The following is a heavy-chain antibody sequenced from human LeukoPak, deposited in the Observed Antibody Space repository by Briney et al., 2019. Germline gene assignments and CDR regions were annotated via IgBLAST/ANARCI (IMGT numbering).Heavy chain of an antibody. Sequence: SETLSLTCAVYGGSFSGYYWSWIRQPPGKGLEWIGEINHSGSTNYNPSLKSRVTISVDTSKNQFSLKLSSVTAADTAVYYCARTKVYSSGWYPLDYWGQGTLVTVSS. J-gene: IGHJ4*02. CDR3: ARTKVYSSGWYPLDY. CDR1: GGSFSGYY. V-gene: IGHV4-34*01. D-gene: IGHD6-19*01. CDR2: INHSGST.